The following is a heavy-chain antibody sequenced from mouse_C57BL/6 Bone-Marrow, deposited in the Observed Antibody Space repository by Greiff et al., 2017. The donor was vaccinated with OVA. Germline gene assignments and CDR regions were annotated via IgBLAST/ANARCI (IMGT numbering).Heavy chain of an antibody. Sequence: DVQLVESGPGMVKPSQSLSLTCTVTGYSITSGYDWHWLRHFPGNKLEWIGYISYSGSTNYNQSLKSRISITHDTSKNHFFLKLNSVTTEDTATYYCARGRGMDYGDGYYFDYWGQGTTLTVSS. CDR3: ARGRGMDYGDGYYFDY. V-gene: IGHV3-1*01. J-gene: IGHJ2*01. CDR2: ISYSGST. D-gene: IGHD2-4*01. CDR1: GYSITSGYD.